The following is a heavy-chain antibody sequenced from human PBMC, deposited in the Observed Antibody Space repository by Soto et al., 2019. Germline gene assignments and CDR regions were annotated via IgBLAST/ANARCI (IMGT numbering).Heavy chain of an antibody. J-gene: IGHJ3*02. Sequence: EVQLVETGGGLIQPGGSLRLSCAASGFTVSSNYMSWVRQAPGKGLEWVSVIYSGGSTYYADSVKGRFTISRDNSKNTLYLQMNSLRAEDTAVYYCARTGYSGYDFGDAFDIWGQGTMVTVSS. CDR2: IYSGGST. V-gene: IGHV3-53*02. D-gene: IGHD5-12*01. CDR1: GFTVSSNY. CDR3: ARTGYSGYDFGDAFDI.